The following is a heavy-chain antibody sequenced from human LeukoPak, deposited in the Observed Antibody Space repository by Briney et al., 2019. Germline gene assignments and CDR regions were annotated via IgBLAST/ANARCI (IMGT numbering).Heavy chain of an antibody. Sequence: ASVTVSCKASGYTFTSYGISWVRQAPPHGLECMGWISAYNGNTNYAQKLQGRVTMTTDTSTSTAYMELRSLRSDDTAVYYCARGGRYYYDSSGPEGYWGQGTLVTDSS. J-gene: IGHJ4*02. CDR1: GYTFTSYG. D-gene: IGHD3-22*01. CDR3: ARGGRYYYDSSGPEGY. CDR2: ISAYNGNT. V-gene: IGHV1-18*01.